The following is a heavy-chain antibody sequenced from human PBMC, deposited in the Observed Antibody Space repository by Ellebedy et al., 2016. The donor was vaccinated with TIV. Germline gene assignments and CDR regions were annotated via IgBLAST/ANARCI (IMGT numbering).Heavy chain of an antibody. D-gene: IGHD1-26*01. J-gene: IGHJ4*02. CDR1: GFTFNTYG. CDR2: IRYDGGKK. Sequence: GESLKISCAASGFTFNTYGMHWVRQAPGKGLEWVAVIRYDGGKKYYADSVKGRFTISRDNSKKTLYLQMDSLRAEDTAVYFCARGLWELHFEYYFDYWGQGTLVTVSS. CDR3: ARGLWELHFEYYFDY. V-gene: IGHV3-33*08.